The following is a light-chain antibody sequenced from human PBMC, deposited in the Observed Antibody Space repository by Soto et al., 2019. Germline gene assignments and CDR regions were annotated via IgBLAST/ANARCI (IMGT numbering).Light chain of an antibody. V-gene: IGKV1-39*01. CDR2: AAS. CDR3: QQSYKTLT. Sequence: DIQMTQSPSALSASVGDRVTITCRGSQGISSWLAWYQQKPGKAPKLLIYAASSLQSGVPSRFSGSGSGTDFTLTISSLQREDFATYYCQQSYKTLTFGQGTRLEIK. J-gene: IGKJ5*01. CDR1: QGISSW.